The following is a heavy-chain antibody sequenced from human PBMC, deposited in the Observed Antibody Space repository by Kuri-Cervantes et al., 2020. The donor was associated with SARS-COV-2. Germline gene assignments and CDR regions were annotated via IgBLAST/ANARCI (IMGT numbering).Heavy chain of an antibody. D-gene: IGHD2-8*01. Sequence: SETLSLTCSVSGVAVQSFFWTWIRQTPGKGLEWIGFISDSGTTTYNPSFRSRVSISVDTSTNHLPLNVRSVTAEDAATYYCAGVSASLFLQGRKTYIAGYFDSWGQGTLVTVSS. CDR1: GVAVQSFF. V-gene: IGHV4-59*02. CDR2: ISDSGTT. J-gene: IGHJ4*02. CDR3: AGVSASLFLQGRKTYIAGYFDS.